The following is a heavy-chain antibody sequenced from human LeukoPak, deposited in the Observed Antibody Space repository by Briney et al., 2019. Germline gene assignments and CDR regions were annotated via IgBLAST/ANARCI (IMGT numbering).Heavy chain of an antibody. Sequence: SGRSLRLSCAASGFTFSSYGMHWVRQAPGKGLEWVAVISYDGSSKYYADSVKGRFTIFRDNSKNTLYLQMNSLRAEDTAVYYCAKDYYDSSGYYIGYYYGMDVWGQGTMVTVSS. J-gene: IGHJ6*02. CDR2: ISYDGSSK. CDR1: GFTFSSYG. V-gene: IGHV3-30*18. D-gene: IGHD3-22*01. CDR3: AKDYYDSSGYYIGYYYGMDV.